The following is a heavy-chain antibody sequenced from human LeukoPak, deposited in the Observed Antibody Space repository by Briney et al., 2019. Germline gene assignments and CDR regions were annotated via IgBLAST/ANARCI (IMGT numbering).Heavy chain of an antibody. D-gene: IGHD2-2*02. Sequence: GGSLRLSCAASGFSVSSNYMSWVRQAPGRGLEWVSALNSGGNTHYADSVNGRFTISRDNAKNSLYLQMNSLRAEDTAVYYCARDQNRAPAAIRGYFDYWGQGTLVTVSS. CDR3: ARDQNRAPAAIRGYFDY. CDR1: GFSVSSNY. V-gene: IGHV3-53*01. J-gene: IGHJ4*02. CDR2: LNSGGNT.